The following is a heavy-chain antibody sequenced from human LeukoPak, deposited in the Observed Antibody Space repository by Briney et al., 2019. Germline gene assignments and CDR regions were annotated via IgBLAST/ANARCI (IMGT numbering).Heavy chain of an antibody. V-gene: IGHV1-46*01. Sequence: ASVKVSCKASGYTFTSYYMHWVRQAPGQGLEWMGIINPSGGSTSYAQKFQGRVTMTRDTSTSTVYMELSSLRSEDTAVYYCAREGLYGSGSLPLYYYYGMDVWGQGTTVTVSS. J-gene: IGHJ6*02. CDR3: AREGLYGSGSLPLYYYYGMDV. CDR1: GYTFTSYY. D-gene: IGHD3-10*01. CDR2: INPSGGST.